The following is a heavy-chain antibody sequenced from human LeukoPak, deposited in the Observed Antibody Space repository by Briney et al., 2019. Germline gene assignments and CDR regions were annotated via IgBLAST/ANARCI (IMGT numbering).Heavy chain of an antibody. J-gene: IGHJ3*02. CDR1: GFTFSSYG. Sequence: GRSLRLSCAASGFTFSSYGMHWVRQAPGKGLEWVAVISYDGSNKYYADSVKGRFTISRDNSKNTLYLQMNSLRAEDTAVYYCATSVSIEGAFDIWGQGTMVTVSS. D-gene: IGHD3-22*01. V-gene: IGHV3-30*03. CDR3: ATSVSIEGAFDI. CDR2: ISYDGSNK.